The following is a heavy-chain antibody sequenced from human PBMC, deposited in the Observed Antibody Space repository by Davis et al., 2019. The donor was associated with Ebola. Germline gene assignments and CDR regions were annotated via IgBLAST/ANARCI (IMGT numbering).Heavy chain of an antibody. CDR2: IYYSGST. CDR3: ARARVGISYWFDP. V-gene: IGHV4-30-4*01. Sequence: MPSETLSLTCTVSGDSISSGDYFWTWIRQPPGKGLEWIGYIYYSGSTYYNPSLKSRVTISVDTSKNQFSLKRSSVTAADTAVYYCARARVGISYWFDPWGQGTLVTVSS. D-gene: IGHD2-21*01. J-gene: IGHJ5*02. CDR1: GDSISSGDYF.